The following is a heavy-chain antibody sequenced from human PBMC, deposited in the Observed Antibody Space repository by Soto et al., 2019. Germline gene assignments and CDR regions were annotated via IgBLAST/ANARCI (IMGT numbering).Heavy chain of an antibody. CDR3: ASQLYYDSAGYFDY. V-gene: IGHV4-31*03. CDR1: GDSITSGSYH. D-gene: IGHD3-16*01. Sequence: QVQLQESGPGLVKPSQTLSLTCTVSGDSITSGSYHWTWLRQHPVKGLEWIGNIYYSGSTYYNPSFTIRVTITVDTSKNQFSLKLSSVTAADTAVYFCASQLYYDSAGYFDYWGQGTLVTVSS. J-gene: IGHJ4*02. CDR2: IYYSGST.